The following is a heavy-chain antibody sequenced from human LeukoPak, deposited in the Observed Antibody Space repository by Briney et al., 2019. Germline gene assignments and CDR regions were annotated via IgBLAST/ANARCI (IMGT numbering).Heavy chain of an antibody. V-gene: IGHV3-23*01. J-gene: IGHJ4*02. D-gene: IGHD6-13*01. CDR3: AKDRPTVYSSSWLHFLDS. Sequence: GGSLRLSCAASGFTFSSYAMSWVRQAPGKGLEWVSLISGSGGSTYYADSVKGRFTISRDNSKNTLYLQMNSLRADDTAVYYCAKDRPTVYSSSWLHFLDSWGQGTLVTVSS. CDR2: ISGSGGST. CDR1: GFTFSSYA.